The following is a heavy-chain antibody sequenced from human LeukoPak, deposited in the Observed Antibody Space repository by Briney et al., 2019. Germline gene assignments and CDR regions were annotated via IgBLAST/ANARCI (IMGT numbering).Heavy chain of an antibody. CDR1: GFTFSSYG. Sequence: GGSLRLSCAASGFTFSSYGMHWVRQAPGKGLEWVAFIRYDGSNKYYADSVKGRFTISRDNSKNTLYLQMNSLRAEDTAVYYCAGTSGYYLGYYYYYMDVWGKGTTVTISS. CDR3: AGTSGYYLGYYYYYMDV. J-gene: IGHJ6*03. CDR2: IRYDGSNK. D-gene: IGHD3-22*01. V-gene: IGHV3-30*02.